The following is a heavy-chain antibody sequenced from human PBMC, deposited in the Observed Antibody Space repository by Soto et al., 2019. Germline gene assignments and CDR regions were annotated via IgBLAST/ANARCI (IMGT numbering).Heavy chain of an antibody. CDR1: GGSISSSNW. D-gene: IGHD3-9*01. CDR2: IYHSGST. CDR3: ARVRYDILTVHRNWFDP. J-gene: IGHJ5*02. Sequence: QVQLQESGPGLVKPSGTLSLTCAVSGGSISSSNWWSWVRQPPGKGLEWIGEIYHSGSTNYNPSLKSRVTISVDKSKNQFSLKLSSVTAADTAVYYCARVRYDILTVHRNWFDPWGQGTLVTVSS. V-gene: IGHV4-4*02.